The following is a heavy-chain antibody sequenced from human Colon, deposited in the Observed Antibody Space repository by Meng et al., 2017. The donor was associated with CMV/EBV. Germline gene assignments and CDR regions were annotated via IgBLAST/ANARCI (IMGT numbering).Heavy chain of an antibody. Sequence: GGSLRLSCKGSGCSFTSYWIGWVRQMPEKGLEWMGIIYPGDSDTRYSPSFQGQVTISADKSISTAYLQWSSLKASDTAMYYCARSSTSSPYYYYYGMDVWGQGTTVTVSS. CDR2: IYPGDSDT. D-gene: IGHD2-2*01. J-gene: IGHJ6*02. CDR3: ARSSTSSPYYYYYGMDV. V-gene: IGHV5-51*01. CDR1: GCSFTSYW.